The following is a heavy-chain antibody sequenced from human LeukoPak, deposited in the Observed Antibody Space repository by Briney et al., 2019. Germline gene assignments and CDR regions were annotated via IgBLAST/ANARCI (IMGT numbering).Heavy chain of an antibody. CDR3: AKESEQTTVTLDY. V-gene: IGHV3-11*04. CDR1: GFTFSDYY. Sequence: GGSLRLSCAASGFTFSDYYMSWIRQAPGKGLEWVSYIRSSGSTIYYADSVKGRFTISGDNSKNTLYLQMNGLRAEDTAVYYCAKESEQTTVTLDYWGQGTLVTVSP. J-gene: IGHJ4*02. D-gene: IGHD4-17*01. CDR2: IRSSGSTI.